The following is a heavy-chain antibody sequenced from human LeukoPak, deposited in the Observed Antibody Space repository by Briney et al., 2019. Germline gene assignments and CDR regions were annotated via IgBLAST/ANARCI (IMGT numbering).Heavy chain of an antibody. CDR2: ISSSGTTK. J-gene: IGHJ4*02. V-gene: IGHV3-48*03. D-gene: IGHD3-16*01. CDR3: ARDPAVSYDYVWGSFAGY. CDR1: GGSFSSYE. Sequence: LSLTCTVSGGSFSSYEMNWVRQAPGKGLEWISYISSSGTTKYYADSVRGRFTISRDNAKNSLYLQMNSLRAEDTAVYYCARDPAVSYDYVWGSFAGYWGQGTLVTVSS.